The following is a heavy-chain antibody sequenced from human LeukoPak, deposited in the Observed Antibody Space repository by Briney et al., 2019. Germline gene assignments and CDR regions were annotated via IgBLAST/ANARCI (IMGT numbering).Heavy chain of an antibody. V-gene: IGHV3-21*01. CDR1: GFTFSSYS. CDR3: ARKLSPYSSTWYLDY. D-gene: IGHD6-13*01. Sequence: GGSLRLSCAASGFTFSSYSMNWVRQAPGKGLEWVSAISSANTYIYYADSVKGRFTISRDNAKNSLYLQMNSLRAEDTAVYYCARKLSPYSSTWYLDYWGQGTLVTVSS. J-gene: IGHJ4*02. CDR2: ISSANTYI.